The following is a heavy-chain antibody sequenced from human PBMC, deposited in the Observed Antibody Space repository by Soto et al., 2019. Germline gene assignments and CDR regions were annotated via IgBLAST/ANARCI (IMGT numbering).Heavy chain of an antibody. V-gene: IGHV1-69*02. D-gene: IGHD3-10*01. J-gene: IGHJ3*02. Sequence: GASVKVSCKASGGTFISYTISWVRQAPGQGLEWMGRIIPILGIANYAQKFQGRVTITADKSTSTAYMELSSLRAEDTAVYYCAKVRGVRAEDDAFDIWGQGTMVTVSS. CDR2: IIPILGIA. CDR1: GGTFISYT. CDR3: AKVRGVRAEDDAFDI.